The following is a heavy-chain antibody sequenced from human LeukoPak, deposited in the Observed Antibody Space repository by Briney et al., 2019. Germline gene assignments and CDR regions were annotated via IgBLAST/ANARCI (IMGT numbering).Heavy chain of an antibody. V-gene: IGHV3-72*01. CDR2: SRNKAKSYTT. D-gene: IGHD6-19*01. CDR1: GFTFSDHF. J-gene: IGHJ4*02. Sequence: GGSMRLSCAVSGFTFSDHFLDWVRQAQGKGLEWVGRSRNKAKSYTTEYAASVKGRFTISRDDSKNSLYLQMNSLKTADTAVYYCVRVGSVAGSDYLDYWGQGTLVTVSS. CDR3: VRVGSVAGSDYLDY.